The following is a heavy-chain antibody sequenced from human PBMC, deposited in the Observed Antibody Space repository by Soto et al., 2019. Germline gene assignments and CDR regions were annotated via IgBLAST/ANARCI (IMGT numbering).Heavy chain of an antibody. Sequence: GGSLRLSCAASGFTFSSYAMSWVRQAPGKGLEWVSAIGTAGDTYYPGSVKGRFTISRENAKNSLYLQMNSLRAGDTAVYYCARAAGYSSSWPYYYYYYMDVWGKGTTVTVSS. CDR2: IGTAGDT. D-gene: IGHD6-13*01. CDR1: GFTFSSYA. V-gene: IGHV3-13*01. J-gene: IGHJ6*03. CDR3: ARAAGYSSSWPYYYYYYMDV.